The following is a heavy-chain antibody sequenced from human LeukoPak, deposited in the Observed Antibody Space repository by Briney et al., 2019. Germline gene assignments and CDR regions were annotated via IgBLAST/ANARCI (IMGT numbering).Heavy chain of an antibody. CDR2: IKQDGSEK. CDR3: ARDTLLYADSPDAFDM. J-gene: IGHJ3*02. D-gene: IGHD4-17*01. CDR1: GFTFSSYW. Sequence: GGSLRLSCAASGFTFSSYWMSWVRQAPGKGLEWVANIKQDGSEKYYVDSVKGRFTISRDNAKNSLYLQMNSLRAEDTAVYYCARDTLLYADSPDAFDMWGQGTMVTVSS. V-gene: IGHV3-7*01.